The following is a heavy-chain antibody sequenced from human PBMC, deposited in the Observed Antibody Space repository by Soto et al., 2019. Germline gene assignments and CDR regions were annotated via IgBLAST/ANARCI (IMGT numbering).Heavy chain of an antibody. CDR1: GYSFTSYW. D-gene: IGHD3-10*01. J-gene: IGHJ3*02. CDR3: ARVNGVLWFGESVSAFDI. CDR2: IYPGDSDT. Sequence: GESLKISCKGSGYSFTSYWIGWVRQMPGKGLEWMGIIYPGDSDTRYSPSFQGQVTISADKSISTAYLQWSSLKASDTAMYYCARVNGVLWFGESVSAFDIWGQGTMVTVSS. V-gene: IGHV5-51*01.